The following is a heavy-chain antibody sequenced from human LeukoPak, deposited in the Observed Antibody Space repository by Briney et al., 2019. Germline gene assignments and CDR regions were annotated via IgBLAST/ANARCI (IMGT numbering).Heavy chain of an antibody. CDR1: GFTFSSYA. CDR3: AKDLFGHAFDI. V-gene: IGHV3-23*01. CDR2: ITGSGGST. D-gene: IGHD3-10*01. J-gene: IGHJ3*02. Sequence: PGVSVRLSCAASGFTFSSYAMRGVRQAPGKGLVWVSAITGSGGSTLYADSVRGRFTISRDNAKNTLYLQMNSLRAENTAVYYCAKDLFGHAFDIWGQGTMVTVSS.